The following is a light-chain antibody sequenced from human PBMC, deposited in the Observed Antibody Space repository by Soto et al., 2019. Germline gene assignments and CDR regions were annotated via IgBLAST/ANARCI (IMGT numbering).Light chain of an antibody. CDR1: QTVNSAF. Sequence: EIVLTQSPGTLSLSPGERATLSCRASQTVNSAFLAWYQQKPGQAPRLLIYVASSMFTGIPYRFSGSGSGTGFTIPISRLEPEDFAVYYCQRYGSSPRFGQGTKVEIK. V-gene: IGKV3-20*01. J-gene: IGKJ1*01. CDR2: VAS. CDR3: QRYGSSPR.